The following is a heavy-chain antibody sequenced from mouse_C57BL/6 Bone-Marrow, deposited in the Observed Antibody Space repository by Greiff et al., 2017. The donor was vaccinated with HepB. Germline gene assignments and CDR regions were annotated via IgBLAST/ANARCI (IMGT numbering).Heavy chain of an antibody. V-gene: IGHV5-9*01. CDR2: ISGGGGNT. CDR1: GFTFSSYT. CDR3: ARRDYGSSYGFAY. D-gene: IGHD1-1*01. J-gene: IGHJ3*01. Sequence: EVQGVESGGGLVKPGGSLKLSCAASGFTFSSYTMSWVRQTPEKRLEWVATISGGGGNTYYPDSVKGRFTISRDNAKNTLYLQMSSLRSEDTALYYCARRDYGSSYGFAYWGQGTLVTVSA.